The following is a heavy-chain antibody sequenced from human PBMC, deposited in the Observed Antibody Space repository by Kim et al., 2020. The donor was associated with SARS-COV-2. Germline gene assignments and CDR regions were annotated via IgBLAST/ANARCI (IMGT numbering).Heavy chain of an antibody. V-gene: IGHV3-11*03. CDR2: ISSSSSYT. J-gene: IGHJ6*02. D-gene: IGHD3-10*02. CDR3: ARLFSVHPPQEDYYYGMDV. Sequence: GGSLRLSCAASGFTFSDYYMSWIRQAPGKGLEWVSYISSSSSYTNYADSVKGRFTISRDNAKNSLYLQMNSLRAEDTAVYYCARLFSVHPPQEDYYYGMDVWGQGTTVTVSS. CDR1: GFTFSDYY.